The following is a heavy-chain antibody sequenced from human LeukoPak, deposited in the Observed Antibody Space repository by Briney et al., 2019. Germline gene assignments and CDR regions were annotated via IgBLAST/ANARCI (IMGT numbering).Heavy chain of an antibody. CDR1: GGTFSSYA. Sequence: ASVTVSCKASGGTFSSYAISWVRQAPGQGLEWMGGIIPIFGTANYAQKFQGRVTITTDESTSTAYMELSSLRSEDTAVYYCARGYSSGWYFDYWGQGTLVTVSS. J-gene: IGHJ4*02. D-gene: IGHD6-19*01. CDR3: ARGYSSGWYFDY. CDR2: IIPIFGTA. V-gene: IGHV1-69*05.